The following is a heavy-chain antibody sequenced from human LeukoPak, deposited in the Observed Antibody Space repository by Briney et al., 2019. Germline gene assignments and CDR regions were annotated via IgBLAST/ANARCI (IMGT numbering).Heavy chain of an antibody. J-gene: IGHJ4*02. CDR2: IYHSGST. V-gene: IGHV4-38-2*01. D-gene: IGHD2-15*01. Sequence: SETLSLTCAVSGYSISSGYYWGWIRQPPGKGLEYIGSIYHSGSTYYNPSLKSRVTISVDTSKNQFSLKLSSVTAADTAVYYCARQALLQGSATYFDCWGQGTLVTVSS. CDR1: GYSISSGYY. CDR3: ARQALLQGSATYFDC.